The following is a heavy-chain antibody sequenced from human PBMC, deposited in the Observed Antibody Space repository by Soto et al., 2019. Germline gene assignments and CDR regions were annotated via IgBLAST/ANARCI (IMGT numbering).Heavy chain of an antibody. CDR2: INSDGSST. CDR1: GFTFSSYW. J-gene: IGHJ4*02. V-gene: IGHV3-74*01. D-gene: IGHD2-2*01. Sequence: HPGGSLRLSCAASGFTFSSYWMHWVRQAPGKGLVWVSRINSDGSSTSYADSVKGRFTISRDNAKNTLYLQMNSLRAEDTAVYYCARGGYCSSTSCLIDYWGQGTLVTVSS. CDR3: ARGGYCSSTSCLIDY.